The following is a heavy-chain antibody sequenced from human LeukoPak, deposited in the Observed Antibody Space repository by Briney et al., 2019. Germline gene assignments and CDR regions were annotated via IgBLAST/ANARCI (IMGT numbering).Heavy chain of an antibody. Sequence: GASVKVSCKASGGTFSSYAISWVRQAPGQGLEWMGGIIPIFGTANYAQKFQGRVTMTTDTSTSTAYMELRSLRSDDTAVYYCAREPGWFGERHWFDPWGQGTLVTVSS. CDR3: AREPGWFGERHWFDP. V-gene: IGHV1-69*05. CDR2: IIPIFGTA. J-gene: IGHJ5*02. D-gene: IGHD3-10*01. CDR1: GGTFSSYA.